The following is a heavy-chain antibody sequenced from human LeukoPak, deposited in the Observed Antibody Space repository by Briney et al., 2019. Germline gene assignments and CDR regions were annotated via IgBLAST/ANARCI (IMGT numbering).Heavy chain of an antibody. CDR1: GYTVTSHY. J-gene: IGHJ4*02. CDR3: ARGNSGLPPDGIDY. V-gene: IGHV1-46*01. Sequence: GASVKVSCKASGYTVTSHYMHWVRQAPGQGLEWVGVINPTGGSTNYAQKFQGRVTMTRDTSTSTVYMEVSSLRSEDTAVYYCARGNSGLPPDGIDYWGQGTLVTVSS. D-gene: IGHD1-7*01. CDR2: INPTGGST.